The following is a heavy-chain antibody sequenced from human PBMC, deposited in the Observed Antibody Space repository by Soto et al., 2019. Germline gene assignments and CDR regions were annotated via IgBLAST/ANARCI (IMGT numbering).Heavy chain of an antibody. V-gene: IGHV1-18*01. CDR2: ISAHNGNT. D-gene: IGHD1-1*01. Sequence: QVHLVQSGAEVKKPGASVKVSCKGSGYTVTSYGITWVRQAPGQGLEWMGWISAHNGNTDYAQKLQGRVTVTRDTSTSTAYMELRSLRSDETAVYYCARGRYGYYWGQGALVTVS. CDR1: GYTVTSYG. J-gene: IGHJ4*02. CDR3: ARGRYGYY.